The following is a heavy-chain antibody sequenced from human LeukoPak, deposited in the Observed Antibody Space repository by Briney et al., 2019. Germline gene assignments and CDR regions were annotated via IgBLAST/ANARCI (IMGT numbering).Heavy chain of an antibody. CDR1: GYSFTSYY. CDR3: ARGLAAAKFDY. D-gene: IGHD6-13*01. CDR2: INPSGGST. Sequence: GASVKVSCKASGYSFTSYYMHWVRQAPGHGLEWMGIINPSGGSTSYAQKFQGRVTMTRDTSTSTVYMELSSLRSDDTAVYYCARGLAAAKFDYWGQGTLVTVSS. J-gene: IGHJ4*02. V-gene: IGHV1-46*01.